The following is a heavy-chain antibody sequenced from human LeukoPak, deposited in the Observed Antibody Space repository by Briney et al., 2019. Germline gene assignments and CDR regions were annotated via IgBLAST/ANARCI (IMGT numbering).Heavy chain of an antibody. J-gene: IGHJ4*02. V-gene: IGHV3-30*18. CDR2: ISNDGSRK. CDR3: AKAERGYYDSSFDY. D-gene: IGHD3-22*01. Sequence: QPGGSLRLSCAPSGFTFSRHGMHWVRQAPGKGLEWVAIISNDGSRKYYAHSVEGRFTISRDNSKNTLYLQMDSLRAEDTAVYYCAKAERGYYDSSFDYWGQGTLVTVSS. CDR1: GFTFSRHG.